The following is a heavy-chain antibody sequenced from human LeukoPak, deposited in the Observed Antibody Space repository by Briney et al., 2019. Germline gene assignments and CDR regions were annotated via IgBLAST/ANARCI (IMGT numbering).Heavy chain of an antibody. CDR1: GFTFSSYG. D-gene: IGHD1-26*01. CDR3: ARWASPAAGDS. V-gene: IGHV3-33*01. J-gene: IGHJ5*01. Sequence: GGSLRLSCAASGFTFSSYGMHCVRQAPGKGLEWVAVIWYDGSNTYYADSVKGRFTISRDNSKNTLYLQMTRLRAENTVVYYCARWASPAAGDSWGPGSLVTASS. CDR2: IWYDGSNT.